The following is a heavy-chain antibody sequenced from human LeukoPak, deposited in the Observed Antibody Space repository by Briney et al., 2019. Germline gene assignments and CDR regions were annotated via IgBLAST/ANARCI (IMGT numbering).Heavy chain of an antibody. Sequence: GGSLRLSCAASGFTFSDARMSWVRQAPGKGLEWVGLFKSKTDGGTTDYAAPVKGRFTISRDDSKNTVYLQMSSLKTEDTAVYYCTSGLHLWFWGQGTLVTVSS. D-gene: IGHD5-18*01. V-gene: IGHV3-15*01. CDR2: FKSKTDGGTT. CDR3: TSGLHLWF. J-gene: IGHJ4*02. CDR1: GFTFSDAR.